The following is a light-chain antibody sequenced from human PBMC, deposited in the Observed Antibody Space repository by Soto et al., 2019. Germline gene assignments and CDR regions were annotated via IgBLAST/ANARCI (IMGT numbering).Light chain of an antibody. CDR2: AAS. CDR1: QGVSNW. J-gene: IGKJ4*01. Sequence: DIQMTQSPSSVSASVGDRVTITCRASQGVSNWLAWYQQKPGKAPKLMIFAASSLHTGVPSRFSGSGSGTDFTLTISSLQPEDFATYYCQQSNSFPPTFGGGTTVEIK. V-gene: IGKV1-12*01. CDR3: QQSNSFPPT.